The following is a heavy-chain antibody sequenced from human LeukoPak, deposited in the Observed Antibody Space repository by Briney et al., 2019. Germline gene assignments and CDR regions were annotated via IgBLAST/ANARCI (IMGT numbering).Heavy chain of an antibody. CDR3: ARSYYYDSSGYYYNYFDY. V-gene: IGHV1-18*01. CDR2: ISAYNGNT. D-gene: IGHD3-22*01. CDR1: GYTFTSYG. Sequence: ASVKVSCKASGYTFTSYGIRWVRQAPGQGLEWMGWISAYNGNTNYAQNLQGRVTMTADTSTSTAYMELRSLRSDDTGVYYCARSYYYDSSGYYYNYFDYWGQGTLVTVSS. J-gene: IGHJ4*02.